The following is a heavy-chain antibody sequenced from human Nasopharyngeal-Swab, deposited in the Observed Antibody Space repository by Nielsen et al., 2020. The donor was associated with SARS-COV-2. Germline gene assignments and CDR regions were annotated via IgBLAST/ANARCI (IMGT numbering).Heavy chain of an antibody. J-gene: IGHJ4*02. CDR1: GFTFSSYG. CDR3: AKGGDYSGYDYEVDY. V-gene: IGHV3-30*18. D-gene: IGHD5-12*01. Sequence: GESLKISCAASGFTFSSYGMHWVRQAPGKGLEWVAVISYDGSNKYYADSVKGRFTISRDNSKNTLYLQMNSLRAEDTAVYYCAKGGDYSGYDYEVDYWGQGTTVTVSS. CDR2: ISYDGSNK.